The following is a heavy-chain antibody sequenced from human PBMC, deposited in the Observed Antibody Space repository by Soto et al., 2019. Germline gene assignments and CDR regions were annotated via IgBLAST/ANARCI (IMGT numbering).Heavy chain of an antibody. V-gene: IGHV4-59*08. J-gene: IGHJ5*02. CDR1: GGYISSYY. CDR2: IYYSGST. D-gene: IGHD3-3*01. Sequence: SETLSLTCTVSGGYISSYYWSWIRQPPGKGLEWIGYIYYSGSTNYNPSLKSRVTISVDTSKNQFSLKLSSVTAADTAVYYCARNGGSDFWSGYFNNWFDPWGQGTLVTVSS. CDR3: ARNGGSDFWSGYFNNWFDP.